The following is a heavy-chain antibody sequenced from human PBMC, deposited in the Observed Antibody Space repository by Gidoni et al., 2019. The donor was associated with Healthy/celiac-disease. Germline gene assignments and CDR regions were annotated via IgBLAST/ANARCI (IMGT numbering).Heavy chain of an antibody. J-gene: IGHJ6*02. CDR3: VKGGEYTSYYYYGMDV. D-gene: IGHD3-10*01. V-gene: IGHV3-64D*09. CDR2: ISSNGGST. CDR1: GFTFSSYA. Sequence: EVQLVESGGGLVQPGGSLRLSCSASGFTFSSYAMHWVRQAPGKGLEYVSAISSNGGSTYYADSVKGRFTISRDNSKNTLYLQMSSLRAEDTAVYYCVKGGEYTSYYYYGMDVWGQGTTVTVSS.